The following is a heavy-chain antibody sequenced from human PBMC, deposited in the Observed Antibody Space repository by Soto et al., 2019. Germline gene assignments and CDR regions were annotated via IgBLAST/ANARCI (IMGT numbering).Heavy chain of an antibody. CDR1: GYTFTSSG. D-gene: IGHD3-16*01. CDR3: ARELGGWGDY. CDR2: ISAYNGNT. V-gene: IGHV1-18*01. Sequence: KRISASVKVSCKASGYTFTSSGISWVRQAPGQGLEWMGWISAYNGNTNYAQKLQGRVTMTTDTSTSTAYMELRSLRSDDTAVYYCARELGGWGDYWGQGTLVTVSS. J-gene: IGHJ4*02.